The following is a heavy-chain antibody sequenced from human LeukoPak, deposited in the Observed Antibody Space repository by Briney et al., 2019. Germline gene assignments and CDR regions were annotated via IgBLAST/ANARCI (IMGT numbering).Heavy chain of an antibody. V-gene: IGHV4-59*01. CDR1: GGSISSYY. Sequence: PSETLSLTCTVSGGSISSYYWSWIRQPPGKGLEWIGYIYYSGSTNYNPSLKSRVTISVDTSKNQFSLKLSSVTAADTAVYYCARGGGFTVTTRVLDYYMDVWGKGTTVTVSS. D-gene: IGHD4-11*01. CDR3: ARGGGFTVTTRVLDYYMDV. CDR2: IYYSGST. J-gene: IGHJ6*03.